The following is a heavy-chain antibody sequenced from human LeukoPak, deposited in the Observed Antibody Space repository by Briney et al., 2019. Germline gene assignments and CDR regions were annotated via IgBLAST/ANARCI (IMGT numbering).Heavy chain of an antibody. D-gene: IGHD3-10*01. CDR2: IYYSGST. CDR1: GGSISSYY. Sequence: SETLSLTCTVSGGSISSYYWSWIRQPPGKGLEWIGYIYYSGSTNYNPSLKSRVTISVDTSKNQFSLKLSSVTAADTAVYYCARSHGSGSYYNFDYWGQGTLVTVSS. V-gene: IGHV4-59*01. J-gene: IGHJ4*02. CDR3: ARSHGSGSYYNFDY.